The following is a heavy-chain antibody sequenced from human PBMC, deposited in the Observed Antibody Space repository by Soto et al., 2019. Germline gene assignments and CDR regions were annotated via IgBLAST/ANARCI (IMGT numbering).Heavy chain of an antibody. CDR1: GGSFSAYY. Sequence: QVQLEQWGAGLLKPSETLSLTCAVYGGSFSAYYWSWIRQPPGKGLEWIGEINHSGSTNYNPSLKSRVTISVYPYKSQFSLKLSSVTAADTAVYYCARTSRFDYWGQGTLVTVSS. V-gene: IGHV4-34*01. CDR3: ARTSRFDY. D-gene: IGHD6-6*01. CDR2: INHSGST. J-gene: IGHJ4*02.